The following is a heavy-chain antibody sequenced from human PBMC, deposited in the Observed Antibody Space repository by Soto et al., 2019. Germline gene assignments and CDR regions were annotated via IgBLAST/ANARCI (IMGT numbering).Heavy chain of an antibody. Sequence: AAVKVSCKASGYTFTSYGISWVRQAPGQGLEWLGWISAYNGNTNYAQKLQGRVTMTTDTSTSTAYMELRSLRSDDTAVYFCARDLRDGYYNWFDPWGQGTLVTVSS. V-gene: IGHV1-18*01. CDR3: ARDLRDGYYNWFDP. J-gene: IGHJ5*02. D-gene: IGHD3-22*01. CDR1: GYTFTSYG. CDR2: ISAYNGNT.